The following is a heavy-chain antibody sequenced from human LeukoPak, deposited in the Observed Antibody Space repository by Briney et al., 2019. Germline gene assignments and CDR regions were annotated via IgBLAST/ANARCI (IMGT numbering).Heavy chain of an antibody. CDR2: INSDGSST. J-gene: IGHJ4*02. CDR3: TRDFDFSSAI. CDR1: GFTFSSYW. V-gene: IGHV3-74*01. Sequence: PGGSLRLSCAASGFTFSSYWMHWVRRAPGKGLVWVSHINSDGSSTNYADSVKGRFTTSRDNAKNTLFLQMNSLRAEDTAVYYCTRDFDFSSAIWGQGTLVTVSS. D-gene: IGHD3-3*01.